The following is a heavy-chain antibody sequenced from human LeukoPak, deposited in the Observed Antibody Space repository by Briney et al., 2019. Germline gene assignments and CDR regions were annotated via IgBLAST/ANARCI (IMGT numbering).Heavy chain of an antibody. CDR3: ARDRGTTVTTSHMDV. J-gene: IGHJ6*03. D-gene: IGHD4-17*01. Sequence: PGGSLRLSCAASGFTFSRYSMNWVRQAPGKGLEWVSSITTSSSYIYYADSVKGRFTISRDNAKNSLYLQMDSLRAEDTAVYYCARDRGTTVTTSHMDVWGEGTTVTVSS. CDR2: ITTSSSYI. V-gene: IGHV3-21*01. CDR1: GFTFSRYS.